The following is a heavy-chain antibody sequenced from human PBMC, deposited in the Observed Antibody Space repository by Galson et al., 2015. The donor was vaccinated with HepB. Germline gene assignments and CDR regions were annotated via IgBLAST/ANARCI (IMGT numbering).Heavy chain of an antibody. CDR3: ARKGRYYDRGVWFDP. J-gene: IGHJ5*02. V-gene: IGHV1-3*01. D-gene: IGHD3-22*01. CDR2: INAGNGNT. Sequence: SVKVSCKASGYTFTSYAMHWVRQAPGQRLEWMGWINAGNGNTKYSQKFQGRVTITRDTSASTAYMELSSLRSEDTAVYYCARKGRYYDRGVWFDPWGQGTLVTVSS. CDR1: GYTFTSYA.